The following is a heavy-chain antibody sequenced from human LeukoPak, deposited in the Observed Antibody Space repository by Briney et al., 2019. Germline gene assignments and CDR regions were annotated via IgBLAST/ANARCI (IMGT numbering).Heavy chain of an antibody. CDR1: GFTFSSYG. D-gene: IGHD6-13*01. J-gene: IGHJ3*02. CDR3: VKGGRYSSDAFDI. CDR2: IWYDGTNK. V-gene: IGHV3-30*02. Sequence: PGGSLRLSCAASGFTFSSYGMHWVRQAPGKGLEWVAVIWYDGTNKYYADSVKGRFTISRDNSRNTLYLQMSSLRPDDTAVYYCVKGGRYSSDAFDIWGQGTMVNVSS.